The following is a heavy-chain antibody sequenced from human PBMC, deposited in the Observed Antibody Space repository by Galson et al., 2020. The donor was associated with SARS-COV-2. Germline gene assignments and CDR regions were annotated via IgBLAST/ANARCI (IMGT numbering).Heavy chain of an antibody. V-gene: IGHV1-69*02. D-gene: IGHD6-19*01. CDR2: IIPILGIA. J-gene: IGHJ4*02. CDR3: ARTGGDNIAVAGSFDY. CDR1: GGTFSSYT. Sequence: SVKVSCKASGGTFSSYTISWVRQAPGQGLEWMGRIIPILGIANYAQKFQGRVTITADKSTSTAYMELSSLRSEDTAVYYCARTGGDNIAVAGSFDYWGQGTLVTVSS.